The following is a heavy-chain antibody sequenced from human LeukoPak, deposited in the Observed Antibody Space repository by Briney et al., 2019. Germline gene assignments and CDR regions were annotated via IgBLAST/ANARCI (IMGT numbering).Heavy chain of an antibody. V-gene: IGHV3-30*02. CDR2: IRYDGSNK. J-gene: IGHJ4*02. Sequence: GGSLRLSCAASGFTFSSYGMHWVRQAPGKGLEWVAFIRYDGSNKYYADSVKGRFTISRDNAKNSLYLQMNSLRAEDTAVYYCARVSVSGYGSYFDYWGQGTLVTVSS. CDR3: ARVSVSGYGSYFDY. CDR1: GFTFSSYG. D-gene: IGHD5-12*01.